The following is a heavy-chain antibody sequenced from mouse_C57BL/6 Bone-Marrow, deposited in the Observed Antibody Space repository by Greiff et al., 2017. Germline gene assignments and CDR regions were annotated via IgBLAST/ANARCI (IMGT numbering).Heavy chain of an antibody. D-gene: IGHD1-1*01. CDR2: IHPNSGST. V-gene: IGHV1-64*01. Sequence: QVHVKQPGAELVKPGASVKLSCKASGFTFTSYWMHWVKQSPGQGLEWVGMIHPNSGSTNYTEAFKSRATLTVDKSSSTAYMQLSSQTSEDSAVYYCARAGFYYGSSYENYAMDDWGPGTSVTVSS. J-gene: IGHJ4*01. CDR3: ARAGFYYGSSYENYAMDD. CDR1: GFTFTSYW.